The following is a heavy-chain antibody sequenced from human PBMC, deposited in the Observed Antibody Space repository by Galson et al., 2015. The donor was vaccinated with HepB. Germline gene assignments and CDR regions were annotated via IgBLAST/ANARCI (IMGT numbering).Heavy chain of an antibody. Sequence: TLSLTCTVSGGSISSDYWNWIRQPPGKELEWIGYISYSGITYYSPSLNSRVTISLDTSKTQFSLKLSSVTPADTAVYYCARSRLQSPPDYWGQGTLVTVSS. J-gene: IGHJ4*02. CDR2: ISYSGIT. CDR3: ARSRLQSPPDY. V-gene: IGHV4-59*01. CDR1: GGSISSDY.